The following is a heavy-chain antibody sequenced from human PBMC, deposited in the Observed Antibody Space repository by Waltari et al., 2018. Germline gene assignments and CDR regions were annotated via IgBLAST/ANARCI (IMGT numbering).Heavy chain of an antibody. D-gene: IGHD2-15*01. CDR1: GFTFTNYA. J-gene: IGHJ4*02. CDR2: LSASGGDT. V-gene: IGHV3-23*01. CDR3: AKGDCSGASCFSHFDL. Sequence: EVQLLESGGGLVQPGGSLRLSCGASGFTFTNYAMNWVRPAPGKGLEWVSSLSASGGDTYYADAVKGRFTITRDNSKNTVYLQMSSLRVEDTAVYYCAKGDCSGASCFSHFDLWGQGTLVTVSS.